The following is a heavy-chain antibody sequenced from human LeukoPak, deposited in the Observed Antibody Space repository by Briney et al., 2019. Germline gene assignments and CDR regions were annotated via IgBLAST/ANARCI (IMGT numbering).Heavy chain of an antibody. CDR1: GYXFTSYG. Sequence: ASVKVSCKTSGYXFTSYGMGWVRQAPGQGLEWMAWISPYNGNTNYAQKLQGRVTVTTDTSTTTAYMELRSLRSDDTAMYYCTRDRSASGSQNYWGQGTLVTVSS. CDR3: TRDRSASGSQNY. V-gene: IGHV1-18*01. CDR2: ISPYNGNT. D-gene: IGHD1-26*01. J-gene: IGHJ4*02.